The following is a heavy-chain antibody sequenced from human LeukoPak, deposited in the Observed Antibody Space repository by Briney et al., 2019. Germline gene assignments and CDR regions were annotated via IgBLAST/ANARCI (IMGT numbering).Heavy chain of an antibody. J-gene: IGHJ4*02. D-gene: IGHD3/OR15-3a*01. CDR2: IYYSGNI. CDR1: GGSISSYY. V-gene: IGHV4-59*01. Sequence: SETLSLTCTVSGGSISSYYWSWIRQPPGKGLEWIGYIYYSGNINYNPSLKSRVTISVDTSKNQFSLKLSSGAAADTAGYYIAGIKAGLEIDYWGQGTLVTVPS. CDR3: AGIKAGLEIDY.